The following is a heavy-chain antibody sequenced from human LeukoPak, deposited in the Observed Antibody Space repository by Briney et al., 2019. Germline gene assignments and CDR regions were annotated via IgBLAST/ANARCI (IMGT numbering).Heavy chain of an antibody. Sequence: KAGGSLRLSCAASGFTFSDYYMSWLREARGRGVEGVSYIIYSSGYTKHAHSVKRRFPISRDNAKNSLYLQMNCLRAEHTAVYYCARYRVGGSYVFVIWGQGTIVTVSS. V-gene: IGHV3-11*06. D-gene: IGHD1-26*01. CDR1: GFTFSDYY. CDR3: ARYRVGGSYVFVI. CDR2: IIYSSGYT. J-gene: IGHJ3*02.